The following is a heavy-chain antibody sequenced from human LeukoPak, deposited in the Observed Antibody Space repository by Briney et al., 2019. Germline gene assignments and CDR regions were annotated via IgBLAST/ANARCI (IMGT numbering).Heavy chain of an antibody. CDR2: IRSQAYGGTT. Sequence: PGRSLRLSCTASGFTFGHYAMGWVRQAPGKGLEWVGFIRSQAYGGTTEYAASVKGRFTISRDDSKSIAYLQINSLKTEDTAVYYCARDVGTTGKFDYWGQGTLVTVSS. J-gene: IGHJ4*02. CDR3: ARDVGTTGKFDY. D-gene: IGHD1-26*01. V-gene: IGHV3-49*04. CDR1: GFTFGHYA.